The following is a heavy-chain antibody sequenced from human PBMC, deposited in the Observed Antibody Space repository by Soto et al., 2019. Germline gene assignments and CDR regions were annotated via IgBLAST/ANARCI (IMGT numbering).Heavy chain of an antibody. CDR3: ARVTSMVRGVIDNWFDP. J-gene: IGHJ5*02. D-gene: IGHD3-10*01. Sequence: QVPLVQSGAEVKKPGSSVTVSCKASGGTFSSYAIHWVRQAPGQGVEWMGGIIPMYGPAKYAQRFQGRVTITADESTTTVYMELTSLTSQDTAVYYCARVTSMVRGVIDNWFDPWGHGTLVTVSS. CDR2: IIPMYGPA. V-gene: IGHV1-69*01. CDR1: GGTFSSYA.